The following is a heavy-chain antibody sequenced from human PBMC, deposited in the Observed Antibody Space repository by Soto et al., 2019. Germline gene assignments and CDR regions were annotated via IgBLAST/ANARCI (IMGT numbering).Heavy chain of an antibody. J-gene: IGHJ3*02. V-gene: IGHV1-3*01. Sequence: ASVKVSCKASGYTFTSYAMHWVRQAPGQRLEWMGWINAGNGNTKYSQKFQGRVTITRDTSASTAYMELSSLRSEDTAVYYCARELERRFDAFDIWGQGTMVTVSS. CDR2: INAGNGNT. D-gene: IGHD1-1*01. CDR1: GYTFTSYA. CDR3: ARELERRFDAFDI.